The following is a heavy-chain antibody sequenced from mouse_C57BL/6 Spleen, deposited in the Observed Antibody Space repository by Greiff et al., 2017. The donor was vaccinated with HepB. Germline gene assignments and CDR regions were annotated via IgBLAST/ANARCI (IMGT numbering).Heavy chain of an antibody. CDR1: GYTFTSYW. CDR2: IHPNSGST. CDR3: ARTTTVSHWYFDV. D-gene: IGHD1-1*01. Sequence: QVQLQQSGAELVKPGASVKLSCKASGYTFTSYWMHWVKQRPGQGLEWIGMIHPNSGSTNYNEKFKSKATLTVDKSSSTAYMQLSSLTSEDSAVYYCARTTTVSHWYFDVWGTGTTVTVSS. J-gene: IGHJ1*03. V-gene: IGHV1-64*01.